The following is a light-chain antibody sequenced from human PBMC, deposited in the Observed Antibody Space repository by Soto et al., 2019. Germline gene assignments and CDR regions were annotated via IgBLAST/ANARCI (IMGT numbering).Light chain of an antibody. J-gene: IGLJ3*02. V-gene: IGLV6-57*01. Sequence: NFMLTQPHSVSESPGKTVIISCTRSSGSIASNYVHWYQQRPGSCPTTVFYEDNQTPAGVPDRFSGYIDSSSKSASLTLSGLETVDEGDYYCQSYDATNQVFGGGTKLTVL. CDR2: EDN. CDR3: QSYDATNQV. CDR1: SGSIASNY.